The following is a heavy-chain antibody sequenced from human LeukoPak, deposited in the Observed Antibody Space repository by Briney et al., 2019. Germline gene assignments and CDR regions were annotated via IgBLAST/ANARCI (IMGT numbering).Heavy chain of an antibody. CDR2: ISYDGSNK. CDR1: GFTFSSYA. V-gene: IGHV3-30*18. J-gene: IGHJ4*02. D-gene: IGHD6-6*01. Sequence: PGGSLRLSCAASGFTFSSYAIHWVRQAPGKGLEWVAGISYDGSNKYYADSVKGRFTISRDNSKNTLYLQMNSLRAEDTAVYYCAKDPYSSSHYFDYWGQGTLVTVSS. CDR3: AKDPYSSSHYFDY.